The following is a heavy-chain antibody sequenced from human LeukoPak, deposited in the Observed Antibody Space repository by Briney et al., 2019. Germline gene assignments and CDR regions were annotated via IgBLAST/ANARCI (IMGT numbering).Heavy chain of an antibody. Sequence: GGSLRLSCAASGFTFDDYGMSWVRQAPGKGLEWVSGINWNGDSTGYADSVKGRFTIPRDNAKNSLYLLMNSLRAEDTAFYYCARGGIFGVVIHSYYYYYYMDVWGKGTTVTVSS. CDR3: ARGGIFGVVIHSYYYYYYMDV. D-gene: IGHD3-3*01. V-gene: IGHV3-20*04. CDR1: GFTFDDYG. CDR2: INWNGDST. J-gene: IGHJ6*03.